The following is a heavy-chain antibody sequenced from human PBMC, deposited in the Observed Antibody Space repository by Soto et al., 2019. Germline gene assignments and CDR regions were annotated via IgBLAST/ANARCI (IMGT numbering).Heavy chain of an antibody. CDR1: GGSVSSGSYY. Sequence: PSETLSLTCTVSGGSVSSGSYYWSWIRQPPGKGLEWIGYIYYSGSTYYNPSLKSRVTISVDTSKNQFSLKLSSVTAADTAVYYCERAFIAARLFSNFDYWGQGTLVTVS. CDR3: ERAFIAARLFSNFDY. J-gene: IGHJ4*02. V-gene: IGHV4-61*01. CDR2: IYYSGST. D-gene: IGHD6-6*01.